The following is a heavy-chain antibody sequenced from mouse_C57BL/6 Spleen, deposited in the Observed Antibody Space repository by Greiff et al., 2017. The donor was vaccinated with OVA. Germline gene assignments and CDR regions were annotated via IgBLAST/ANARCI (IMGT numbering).Heavy chain of an antibody. CDR3: ARPYYGSSYMDY. CDR2: ISSGGSYT. J-gene: IGHJ4*01. D-gene: IGHD1-1*01. CDR1: GFTFSSYG. V-gene: IGHV5-6*01. Sequence: EVKLMESGGDLVKPGGSLKLSCAASGFTFSSYGMSWVRQTPDKRLEWVATISSGGSYTYYPDSVKGRFTISRDNAKNTLYLQMSSLKSEDTAMYYCARPYYGSSYMDYWGQGTSVTVSS.